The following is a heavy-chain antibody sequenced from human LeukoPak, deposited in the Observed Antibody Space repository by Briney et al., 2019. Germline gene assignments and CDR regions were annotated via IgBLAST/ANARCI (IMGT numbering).Heavy chain of an antibody. Sequence: PAETLSLTCTVSSASISTYYRSWIRQAPGKGLEWVAFIRHSGTNNYYASFKSRVTMSVDTSKSQFSLSLSSVTSADTAVYYCAKAAKYYFGSDTYYYFDYWGQGILVTVSS. CDR3: AKAAKYYFGSDTYYYFDY. CDR2: IRHSGTN. V-gene: IGHV4-59*01. D-gene: IGHD3-10*01. CDR1: SASISTYY. J-gene: IGHJ4*02.